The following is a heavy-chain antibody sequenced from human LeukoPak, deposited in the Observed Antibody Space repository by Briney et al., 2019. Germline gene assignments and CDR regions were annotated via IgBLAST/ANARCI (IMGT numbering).Heavy chain of an antibody. J-gene: IGHJ4*02. D-gene: IGHD2-15*01. CDR3: AKPPRSGGSSLYYFDY. Sequence: GGSLRLSCAASGFTFSSYAMSWVRQAPGKGLEWVSAISGSGGSTYYADSVKGRFTISRDNSKNTLYLQMNSLRAEDTAVYYCAKPPRSGGSSLYYFDYWGQGTLVTVSS. CDR2: ISGSGGST. CDR1: GFTFSSYA. V-gene: IGHV3-23*01.